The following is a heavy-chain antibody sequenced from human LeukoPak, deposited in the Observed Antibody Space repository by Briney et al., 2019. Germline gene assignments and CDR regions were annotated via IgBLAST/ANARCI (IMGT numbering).Heavy chain of an antibody. J-gene: IGHJ5*02. CDR2: MNPNSGNT. V-gene: IGHV1-8*01. CDR3: VRNHRHWFDP. Sequence: ASVKVSCKASGYTFTSYDINWVRQATGQGLEWMGWMNPNSGNTGYAQKFQGRVTMTRNTFISTAYMELSSLKPEDTAVYYCVRNHRHWFDPWGQGTLVTVSS. CDR1: GYTFTSYD.